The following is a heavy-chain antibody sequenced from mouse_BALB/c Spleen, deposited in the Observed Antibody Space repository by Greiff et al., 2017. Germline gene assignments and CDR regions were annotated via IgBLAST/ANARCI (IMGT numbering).Heavy chain of an antibody. Sequence: EVQGVESGGGLVQPGGSRKLSCAASGFTFSSFGMHWVRQAPEKGLEWVAYISSGSSTIYYADTVTGRFTISSDNPKNTLFLQMTSLRSEDTAMYYCARSKGSRLFYAMDYWGQGTSVTVSS. CDR1: GFTFSSFG. V-gene: IGHV5-17*02. J-gene: IGHJ4*01. CDR2: ISSGSSTI. CDR3: ARSKGSRLFYAMDY. D-gene: IGHD3-2*02.